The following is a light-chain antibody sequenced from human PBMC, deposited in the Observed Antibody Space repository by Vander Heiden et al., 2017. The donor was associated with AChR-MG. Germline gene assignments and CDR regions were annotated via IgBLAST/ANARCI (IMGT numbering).Light chain of an antibody. CDR1: SDDIGNYNH. J-gene: IGLJ3*02. CDR3: CSYTSSRIFVV. V-gene: IGLV2-23*02. CDR2: EVS. Sequence: QSALPQPPSVSGSPGPSSTISCTATSDDIGNYNHVSWYQQSPGKAPKLMIHEVSQRPSGVSNRFSGSKSGNTASLTISGLQAEDEADYYCCSYTSSRIFVVFGGGTKLTVL.